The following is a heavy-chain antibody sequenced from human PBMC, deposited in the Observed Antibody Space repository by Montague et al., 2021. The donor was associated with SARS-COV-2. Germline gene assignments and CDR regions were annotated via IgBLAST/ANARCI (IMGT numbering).Heavy chain of an antibody. CDR3: ACGEITTRGLIYYYGMDV. J-gene: IGHJ6*02. V-gene: IGHV4-34*01. Sequence: SETLSLTCAVYGGSFIGYYWTWIRQSPRKGLELIGEINHSGSTNYNPSLKSRVTISVDTSKNQFSLKLSSVTAADTAVYYCACGEITTRGLIYYYGMDVWGQGTTVTVSS. CDR2: INHSGST. CDR1: GGSFIGYY. D-gene: IGHD1-14*01.